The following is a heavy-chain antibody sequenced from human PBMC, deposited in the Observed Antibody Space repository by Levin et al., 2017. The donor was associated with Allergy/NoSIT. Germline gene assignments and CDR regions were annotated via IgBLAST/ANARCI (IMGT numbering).Heavy chain of an antibody. CDR3: ARDREPWLERPDY. Sequence: AASVKVSCKASGYTFSDFYIHWVRQAPRQGLEWMGWINPNTGGTKYAQKFQGRVTMTRDTSIGTAYMELSGLRSDDTAVFYCARDREPWLERPDYWGQGTLVTVSS. V-gene: IGHV1-2*02. J-gene: IGHJ4*02. D-gene: IGHD1-1*01. CDR2: INPNTGGT. CDR1: GYTFSDFY.